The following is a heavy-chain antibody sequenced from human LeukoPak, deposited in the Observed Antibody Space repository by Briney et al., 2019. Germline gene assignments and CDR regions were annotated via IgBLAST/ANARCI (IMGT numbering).Heavy chain of an antibody. D-gene: IGHD5-12*01. CDR2: INHSGST. J-gene: IGHJ3*02. Sequence: SETLSLTCAVYGGSFSGYYWSWIRQPPGKGLEWIGEINHSGSTNYNPSLKSRVTISVDTSKDQFSLKLSSVTAADTAVYYCARKSNSGYDLHHAFDIWGQGTTVTVSS. CDR1: GGSFSGYY. CDR3: ARKSNSGYDLHHAFDI. V-gene: IGHV4-34*01.